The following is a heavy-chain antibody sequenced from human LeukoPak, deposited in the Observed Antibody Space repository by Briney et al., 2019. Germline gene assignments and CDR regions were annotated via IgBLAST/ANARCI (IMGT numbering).Heavy chain of an antibody. CDR2: INRDGGLT. Sequence: PGGSLRLSCAASGFTFSENWMPWVRQAPGKGLAWVSHINRDGGLTNYADSVKGRFTISRDNARNTVYLQTSSLRVEDTAIYFCAREEHRLAEAGTSAFDLRGQGTLVTVSP. V-gene: IGHV3-74*01. CDR3: AREEHRLAEAGTSAFDL. CDR1: GFTFSENW. J-gene: IGHJ3*01. D-gene: IGHD6-13*01.